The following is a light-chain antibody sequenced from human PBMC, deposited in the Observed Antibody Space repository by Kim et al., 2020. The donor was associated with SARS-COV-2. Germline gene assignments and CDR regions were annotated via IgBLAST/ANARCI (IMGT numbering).Light chain of an antibody. CDR1: QSVSSN. CDR2: GAS. CDR3: QQYNNWPAWT. V-gene: IGKV3-15*01. J-gene: IGKJ1*01. Sequence: SPGERATLSCRASQSVSSNLAWYQQKPGQAPRLLIYGASTRATGIPARFSCSGSGTEFTLTISSLQSEDFAVYYCQQYNNWPAWTFGQGTKVDIK.